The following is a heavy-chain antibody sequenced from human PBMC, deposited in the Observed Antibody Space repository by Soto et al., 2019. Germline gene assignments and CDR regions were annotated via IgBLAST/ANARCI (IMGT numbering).Heavy chain of an antibody. V-gene: IGHV4-31*03. Sequence: QVQLQESGPGLVKPSQTLSLTCTVSGGSISSGTYSWSWIRQHPGKGLEWIGYIYYSGNTIYNPSIKSRVTMSIDTSKSQFSLKLTSVTAADTAVYYCARGGYGSGSYKWFDPWGQGTLVTVSS. CDR2: IYYSGNT. CDR1: GGSISSGTYS. J-gene: IGHJ5*02. D-gene: IGHD3-10*01. CDR3: ARGGYGSGSYKWFDP.